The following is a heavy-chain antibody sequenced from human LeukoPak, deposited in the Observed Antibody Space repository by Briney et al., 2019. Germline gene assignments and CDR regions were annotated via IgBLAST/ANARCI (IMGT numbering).Heavy chain of an antibody. Sequence: ASVKVSCKASGYTFTSYDINWVRQATGQGLEWMGWMNPNSGNTGYAQKFQGRVTMTRNTSISTAYMELSSLRSEDTAVYYCARGYDYDYVWGSYRYSGYWGQGTLVTVSS. D-gene: IGHD3-16*02. V-gene: IGHV1-8*01. CDR1: GYTFTSYD. CDR3: ARGYDYDYVWGSYRYSGY. J-gene: IGHJ4*02. CDR2: MNPNSGNT.